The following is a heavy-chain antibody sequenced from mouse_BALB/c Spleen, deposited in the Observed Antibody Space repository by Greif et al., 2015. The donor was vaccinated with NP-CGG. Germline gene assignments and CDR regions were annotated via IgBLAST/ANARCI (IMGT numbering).Heavy chain of an antibody. CDR1: GYTFTSYW. J-gene: IGHJ1*01. V-gene: IGHV1-7*01. CDR3: ATGTYFDV. D-gene: IGHD4-1*01. CDR2: INPSTGYT. Sequence: QVQLQQSGAELAKPGASVKMSCKASGYTFTSYWMHWVKQRPGQGLEWIGYINPSTGYTEYNQKFKDKATSTADKSSSTAYMHLSSLTTEDSAVYYCATGTYFDVWGAGTTVTVSS.